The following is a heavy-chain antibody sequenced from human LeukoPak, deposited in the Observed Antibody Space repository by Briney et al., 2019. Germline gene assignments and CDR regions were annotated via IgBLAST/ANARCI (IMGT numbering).Heavy chain of an antibody. CDR2: ISAYNGNT. D-gene: IGHD2-2*01. CDR1: GYTFTSYG. J-gene: IGHJ5*02. V-gene: IGHV1-18*01. Sequence: ASVKVSCKASGYTFTSYGISWVRQAPGQGLEWMGWISAYNGNTYYAQKLQGRVTMTTDTSTSTAYMELRSLRSDDTAVYYCARVGWGDPADMTDGDWFDPWGQGTLVTVSS. CDR3: ARVGWGDPADMTDGDWFDP.